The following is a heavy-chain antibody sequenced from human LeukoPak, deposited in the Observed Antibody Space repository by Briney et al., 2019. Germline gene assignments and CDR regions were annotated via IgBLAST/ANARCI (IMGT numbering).Heavy chain of an antibody. Sequence: ASVKVSCKASGYTFITFGISWVRQAPGQGLEWMGWISPSSGNTNYAQKSQDRLTMSTDTSTGIAYMQLRSLRSDDTAVYYCARAGTTVTGGDAFDIWGQGTMVTASS. V-gene: IGHV1-18*01. D-gene: IGHD1-1*01. CDR1: GYTFITFG. CDR3: ARAGTTVTGGDAFDI. CDR2: ISPSSGNT. J-gene: IGHJ3*02.